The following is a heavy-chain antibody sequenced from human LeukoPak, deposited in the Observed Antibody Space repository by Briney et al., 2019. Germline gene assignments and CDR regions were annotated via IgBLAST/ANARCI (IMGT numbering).Heavy chain of an antibody. CDR2: IYYSGST. CDR1: GGSISSYY. CDR3: ARRRVTLWYFDL. J-gene: IGHJ2*01. Sequence: PSETLSLTCTVSGGSISSYYWSWIRQPPGKGLEWIGYIYYSGSTNYNPSLKSRVTISVDTSKNQFSLKLSSVTAADTAVYYCARRRVTLWYFDLWGRGTLVTVSS. V-gene: IGHV4-59*08. D-gene: IGHD5-18*01.